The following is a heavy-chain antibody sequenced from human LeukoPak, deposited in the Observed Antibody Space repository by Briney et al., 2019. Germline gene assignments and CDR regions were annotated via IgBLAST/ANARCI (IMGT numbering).Heavy chain of an antibody. D-gene: IGHD2-21*01. Sequence: SQTLSLTCRVSGGSVSSGGFFWTWVRQYPGGRLEWIGYISYNGRTYSDSSLQSRFTMSLDTSTNQFSLRLSSVTAADTAMYFCARYYCGGSYCPGIDSWGQGTLVTVSS. CDR3: ARYYCGGSYCPGIDS. CDR2: ISYNGRT. V-gene: IGHV4-31*03. J-gene: IGHJ4*02. CDR1: GGSVSSGGFF.